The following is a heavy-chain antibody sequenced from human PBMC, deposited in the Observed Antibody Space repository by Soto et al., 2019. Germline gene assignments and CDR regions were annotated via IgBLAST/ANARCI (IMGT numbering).Heavy chain of an antibody. CDR1: GYTFTSYG. J-gene: IGHJ6*03. Sequence: ASVKVSCKASGYTFTSYGISWVRQAPGQGLEWMGWISAYNGNTNYAQKLQGRVTMTTDTSTSTDYMELRSLRSDDTAVYYCASTGGYCSSTSCSWYYYYMDVWGKGTTVTVSS. CDR3: ASTGGYCSSTSCSWYYYYMDV. D-gene: IGHD2-2*01. CDR2: ISAYNGNT. V-gene: IGHV1-18*01.